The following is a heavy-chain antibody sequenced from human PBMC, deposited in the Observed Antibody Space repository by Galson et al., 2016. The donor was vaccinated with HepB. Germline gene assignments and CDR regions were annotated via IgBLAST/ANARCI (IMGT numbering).Heavy chain of an antibody. V-gene: IGHV3-23*03. CDR2: IIYSGGRT. Sequence: SLRLSCAASGCTFSSYAMSWVRQAPGKGLEWVSIIYSGGRTYYADSVKGRFTISRDNSKNTVYLQMDRLGAEDTAVYYCAKAYGVDSYHFNDWGQGTLVIVSS. CDR1: GCTFSSYA. D-gene: IGHD4-17*01. CDR3: AKAYGVDSYHFND. J-gene: IGHJ4*02.